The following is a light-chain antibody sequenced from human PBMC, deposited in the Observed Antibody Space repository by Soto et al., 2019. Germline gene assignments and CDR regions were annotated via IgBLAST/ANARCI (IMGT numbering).Light chain of an antibody. CDR3: QQANSFQLT. CDR1: QGISSW. Sequence: DIQMTQSPSSVSASVGDRVTITCRASQGISSWLPWYQQKPGKAPKLLIYCAFTLHSGVPQRCSGSGSETEFPLTITSLQPDAVATFYRQQANSFQLTFGPGTKVHIK. V-gene: IGKV1-12*01. CDR2: CAF. J-gene: IGKJ3*01.